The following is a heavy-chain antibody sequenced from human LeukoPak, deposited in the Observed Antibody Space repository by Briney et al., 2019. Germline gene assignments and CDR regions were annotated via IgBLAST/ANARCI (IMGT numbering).Heavy chain of an antibody. CDR3: AKDAVDRLSIFYFDY. Sequence: GGSLRLSCAASGFTFSSYGMHWVRQAPGKGLEWVAVISYDGSNKYYADSVKGRFTISRDNSKNTLYLQMNSLRAEDTAVYYCAKDAVDRLSIFYFDYWGQGTLVTVSS. J-gene: IGHJ4*02. CDR1: GFTFSSYG. CDR2: ISYDGSNK. V-gene: IGHV3-30*18. D-gene: IGHD3-9*01.